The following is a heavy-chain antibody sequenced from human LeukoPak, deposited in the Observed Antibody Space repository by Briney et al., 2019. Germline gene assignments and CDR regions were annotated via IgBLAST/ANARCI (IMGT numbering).Heavy chain of an antibody. CDR3: ARGGGAAAGPYYFDY. V-gene: IGHV1-2*02. Sequence: ASVKVSCKASGYTFTGYYMHWERQAPGQGLEWMGWINPNNGGTNYAQKFQGRVTITTDESTSTAYMELSSLRSEDTAVYYCARGGGAAAGPYYFDYWGQGTLVTVSS. J-gene: IGHJ4*02. CDR1: GYTFTGYY. CDR2: INPNNGGT. D-gene: IGHD6-13*01.